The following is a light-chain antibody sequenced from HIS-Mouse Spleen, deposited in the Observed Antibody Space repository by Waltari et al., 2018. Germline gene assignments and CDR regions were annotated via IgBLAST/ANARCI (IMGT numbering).Light chain of an antibody. CDR2: EGS. Sequence: QSALTQPASVSGSPGQSITISCTGTSSDVGSYNLFSWYQQHPGKAPKLMIYEGSKRPSGVSNRFSGSKSGNTASLTISGLQAEDEADYYCCSYAGSSPVFGGGTKLTVL. J-gene: IGLJ3*02. V-gene: IGLV2-23*01. CDR1: SSDVGSYNL. CDR3: CSYAGSSPV.